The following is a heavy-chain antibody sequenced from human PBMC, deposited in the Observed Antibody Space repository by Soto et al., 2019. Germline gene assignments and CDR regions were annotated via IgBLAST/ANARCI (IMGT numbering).Heavy chain of an antibody. D-gene: IGHD3-10*01. V-gene: IGHV3-48*02. CDR1: GFTFSSYS. Sequence: EVQLVESGGGLVQPGGSLRLSCAASGFTFSSYSMNWVRQAPGKGLEWVSYISSSSSTIYYADSVKGRFTISRDNAKNSLYLQMNSLRDEDTAVYYCARDTAPPSSGSGSYKTYWGQGTLVTVSS. CDR2: ISSSSSTI. J-gene: IGHJ4*02. CDR3: ARDTAPPSSGSGSYKTY.